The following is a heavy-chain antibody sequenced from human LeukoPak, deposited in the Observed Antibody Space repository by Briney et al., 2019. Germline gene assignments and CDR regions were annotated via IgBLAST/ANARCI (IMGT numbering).Heavy chain of an antibody. J-gene: IGHJ4*02. Sequence: ASVKVSCKASGYTFTSYGISWVRQAPGQGLEWMGWISAYNGNTNYAQKLQGTVTMTTDPSTSTAYMELRSLRSDDTAVYYCARDPFPFDYGDYFDYWGQGTLVTVSS. D-gene: IGHD4-17*01. CDR2: ISAYNGNT. V-gene: IGHV1-18*01. CDR3: ARDPFPFDYGDYFDY. CDR1: GYTFTSYG.